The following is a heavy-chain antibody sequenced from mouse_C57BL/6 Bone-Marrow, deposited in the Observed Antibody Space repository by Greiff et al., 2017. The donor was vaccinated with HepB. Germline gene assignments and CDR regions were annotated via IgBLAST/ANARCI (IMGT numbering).Heavy chain of an antibody. CDR1: GFTFSSYA. CDR3: ADYYGNAMDY. V-gene: IGHV5-4*03. J-gene: IGHJ4*01. CDR2: ISDGGSYT. Sequence: EVKLQESGGGLVKPGGSLKLSCAASGFTFSSYAMSWVRQTPEKRLEWVATISDGGSYTYYPDNVKGRFTISRDNAKNNLYLQMSHLKSEDTAMYYCADYYGNAMDYWGQGTSVTVSS. D-gene: IGHD1-1*01.